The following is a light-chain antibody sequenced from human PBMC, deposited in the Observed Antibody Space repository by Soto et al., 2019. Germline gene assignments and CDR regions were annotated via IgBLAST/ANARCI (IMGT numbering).Light chain of an antibody. Sequence: DIQMTQSPATLSASVGDRVTIGCRASQSISGWLAWYQQKPGKAPKLLIYAASTLQSGVPSRFSGSGSGTDFTLTISSLQPEDFASYFCQQNYNNPFTFGPGTKVNIK. J-gene: IGKJ3*01. CDR3: QQNYNNPFT. CDR2: AAS. CDR1: QSISGW. V-gene: IGKV1-39*01.